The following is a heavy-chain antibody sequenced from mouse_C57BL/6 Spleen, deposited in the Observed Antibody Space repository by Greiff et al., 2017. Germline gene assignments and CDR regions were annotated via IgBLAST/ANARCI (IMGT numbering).Heavy chain of an antibody. CDR1: GFTFSSYT. D-gene: IGHD1-2*01. CDR2: ISGGGGNT. J-gene: IGHJ3*01. Sequence: EVKLVESGGGLVKPGGSLKLSCAASGFTFSSYTMSWVRQTPEKRLEWVATISGGGGNTYYPDSVKGRFTISRDNAKNTLYLQMSSLRSEETDLYYCARHGATAPFAYGGQGTLVTVSA. V-gene: IGHV5-9*01. CDR3: ARHGATAPFAY.